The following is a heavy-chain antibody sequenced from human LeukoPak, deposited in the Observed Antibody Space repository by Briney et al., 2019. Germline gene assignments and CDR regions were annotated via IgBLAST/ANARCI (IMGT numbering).Heavy chain of an antibody. D-gene: IGHD1-26*01. Sequence: KAGGSLRLSCAASGFTFSSYSMNWVRQAPGKGLEWVSSISSSSSYIYYADSVKGRFTISRDNAKNSLYLQTNSLRAEDTAVYYCARVKAGSVVGANKLDCWGQGTLVTVSS. CDR3: ARVKAGSVVGANKLDC. CDR2: ISSSSSYI. V-gene: IGHV3-21*01. J-gene: IGHJ4*02. CDR1: GFTFSSYS.